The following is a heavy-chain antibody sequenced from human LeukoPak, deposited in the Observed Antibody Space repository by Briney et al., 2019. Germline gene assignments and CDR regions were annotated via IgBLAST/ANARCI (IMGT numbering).Heavy chain of an antibody. D-gene: IGHD2-2*01. CDR2: MNPNSGNT. J-gene: IGHJ4*02. CDR3: ARAGRYCSSTSCEYYFDY. CDR1: GYTFTSYD. Sequence: GASVTVSCKASGYTFTSYDINWVRQATGQGLEWMGWMNPNSGNTGYAQKFQGRVTMTRNTSISTAYMELSSLRSEDTAVYYCARAGRYCSSTSCEYYFDYWGQGTLVTVSS. V-gene: IGHV1-8*01.